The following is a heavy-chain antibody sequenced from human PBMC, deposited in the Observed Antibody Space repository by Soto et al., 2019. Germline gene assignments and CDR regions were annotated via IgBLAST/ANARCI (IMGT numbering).Heavy chain of an antibody. CDR2: IYHSGST. CDR3: ARQYYDSSGYYHFDY. V-gene: IGHV4-4*02. CDR1: GGSISSSNW. J-gene: IGHJ4*02. D-gene: IGHD3-22*01. Sequence: TSETLSLTCAVSGGSISSSNWWSWVRQPPGKGLEWIGEIYHSGSTNYNPSLQSRVTISVDKSKNQFSLKLSSVTAADTAVYYCARQYYDSSGYYHFDYWGQGTLVTVSS.